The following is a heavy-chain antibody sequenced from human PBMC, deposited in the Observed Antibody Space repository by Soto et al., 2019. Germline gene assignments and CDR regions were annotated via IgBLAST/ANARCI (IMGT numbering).Heavy chain of an antibody. CDR1: GGSISSYY. J-gene: IGHJ4*02. D-gene: IGHD2-2*01. CDR3: ARGYCSSTSCHGHFDY. Sequence: PSETLSLTCTVSGGSISSYYWSWIRQPAGKGLEWIGRIYTSGSTNYNPSLKSRVTMSVDTSKNQFSLKLSSVTAADTAVYYCARGYCSSTSCHGHFDYWGQGTLVTVSS. V-gene: IGHV4-4*07. CDR2: IYTSGST.